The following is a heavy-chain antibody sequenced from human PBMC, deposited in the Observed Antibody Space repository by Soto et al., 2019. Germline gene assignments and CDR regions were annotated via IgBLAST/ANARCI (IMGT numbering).Heavy chain of an antibody. CDR1: GFTFSMYS. Sequence: LRLSCEVSGFTFSMYSMSWVRQSPGKGLEWVAKIPQDGVDGHYADSVKGRCTISRDNGKNSLYLQLNNLRAEDAAVYYCARDHLILPAHDFFYGSDVWGRGATVTVSS. CDR3: ARDHLILPAHDFFYGSDV. CDR2: IPQDGVDG. J-gene: IGHJ6*02. V-gene: IGHV3-7*03. D-gene: IGHD2-21*02.